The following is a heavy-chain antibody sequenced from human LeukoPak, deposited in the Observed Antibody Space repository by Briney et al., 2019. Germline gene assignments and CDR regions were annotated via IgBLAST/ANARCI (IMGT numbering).Heavy chain of an antibody. V-gene: IGHV3-66*01. CDR2: IYSGGST. CDR3: ASGSYSSGWYASGFDP. D-gene: IGHD6-19*01. J-gene: IGHJ5*02. CDR1: GFTVSSNY. Sequence: GGSLRLSCAASGFTVSSNYMSWVRQAQGKGLEGVSVIYSGGSTYYADSVKGRFTISRDNSKNTLYLQMNSLRAEDTAVYYCASGSYSSGWYASGFDPWGQGTLVTVSS.